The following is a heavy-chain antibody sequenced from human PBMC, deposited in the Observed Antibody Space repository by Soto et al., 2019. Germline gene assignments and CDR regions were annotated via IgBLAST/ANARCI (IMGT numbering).Heavy chain of an antibody. CDR3: ARGSPPNLLWFGGLYKWFDP. J-gene: IGHJ5*02. Sequence: PSETLSLTCAVYGGSFSGYYWSWIRQPPGKGLEWIGEINHSGSTNYNPSLKSRVTISVDTSKNQFSLKLSSVTAADTAVYYCARGSPPNLLWFGGLYKWFDPWGQGTLVTVSS. CDR2: INHSGST. D-gene: IGHD3-10*01. CDR1: GGSFSGYY. V-gene: IGHV4-34*01.